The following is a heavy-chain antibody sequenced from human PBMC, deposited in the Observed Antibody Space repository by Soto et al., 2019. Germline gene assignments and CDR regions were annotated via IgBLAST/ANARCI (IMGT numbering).Heavy chain of an antibody. J-gene: IGHJ4*02. CDR2: TDQDGST. V-gene: IGHV4-34*01. CDR3: ARGVIRRPPSKTKATFDF. D-gene: IGHD3-10*01. CDR1: GTSFTGYY. Sequence: SETLSLTCAVSGTSFTGYYWNWIRQPPGKGLEWIGETDQDGSTNYNPSLKSRVAISVEVSKRQLSLKLTSVTAADTAMYFCARGVIRRPPSKTKATFDFWGQGALVTVSS.